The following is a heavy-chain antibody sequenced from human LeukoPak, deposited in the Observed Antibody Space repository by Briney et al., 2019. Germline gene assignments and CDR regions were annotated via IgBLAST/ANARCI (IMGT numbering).Heavy chain of an antibody. CDR2: ISSSGDGT. D-gene: IGHD2-15*01. Sequence: GASLRLSCAASGFIFSHFAMSWVRQAPGKGLEWVSAISSSGDGTYYADSVKGRFTISRDNSKNTLYLQMNSLRAEDTAVYYCAKGPHCSGGSCYSHAFDIWGQGTMVTVSS. J-gene: IGHJ3*02. V-gene: IGHV3-23*01. CDR3: AKGPHCSGGSCYSHAFDI. CDR1: GFIFSHFA.